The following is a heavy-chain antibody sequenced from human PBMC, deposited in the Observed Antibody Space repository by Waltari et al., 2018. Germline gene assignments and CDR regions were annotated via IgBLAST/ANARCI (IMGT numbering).Heavy chain of an antibody. Sequence: QLQLQESGPGLVKPSETLSLTCTVSGGSISSSSYYWGWLRQPPGKGLEWIGSIYYSGGTYYNPSLKSRVTIAVDTSKNQFSLKLSSVTAADTAVYYCATRPNGYSSSPEYFQHWGQGTLVTVSS. CDR1: GGSISSSSYY. D-gene: IGHD6-13*01. CDR2: IYYSGGT. V-gene: IGHV4-39*01. CDR3: ATRPNGYSSSPEYFQH. J-gene: IGHJ1*01.